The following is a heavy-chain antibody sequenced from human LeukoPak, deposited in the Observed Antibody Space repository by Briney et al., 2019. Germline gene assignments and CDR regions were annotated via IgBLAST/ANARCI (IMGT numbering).Heavy chain of an antibody. CDR3: ARDLKMYYYDSSGYSDFDY. V-gene: IGHV1-18*01. J-gene: IGHJ4*02. D-gene: IGHD3-22*01. CDR1: GYTFTSYD. CDR2: ISAYNGNT. Sequence: ASVKVSCKASGYTFTSYDINWVRQAPGQGLEWMGWISAYNGNTNYAQKLQGRVTMTTDTSTSTAYMELRSLRSDDTAVYYCARDLKMYYYDSSGYSDFDYWGQGTLVTVSS.